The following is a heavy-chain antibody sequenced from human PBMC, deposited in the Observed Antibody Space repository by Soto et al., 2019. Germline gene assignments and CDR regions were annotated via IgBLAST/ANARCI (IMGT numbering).Heavy chain of an antibody. V-gene: IGHV4-39*01. CDR1: GGSISSSTFY. CDR2: IYNSGTT. J-gene: IGHJ3*02. Sequence: QLQLQESGPGLVKPSETLSLTCTVSGGSISSSTFYWGWIRQPPGKGLEWIGSIYNSGTTYYNPSLKSRVAISVDTSKNQFSLKLSSVIAADTAVYYCARPRGLRFSVADVFDIWDQGTMVTVSS. D-gene: IGHD3-3*01. CDR3: ARPRGLRFSVADVFDI.